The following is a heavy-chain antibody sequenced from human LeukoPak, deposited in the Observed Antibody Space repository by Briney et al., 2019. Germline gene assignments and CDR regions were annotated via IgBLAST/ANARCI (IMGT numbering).Heavy chain of an antibody. V-gene: IGHV4-39*01. J-gene: IGHJ5*02. CDR3: ASLGSSGWYTNYWFDP. D-gene: IGHD6-19*01. CDR1: GGSISSSSYY. CDR2: IYYSGST. Sequence: SETLSLACTVSGGSISSSSYYWGWIRQPPGKGLEWIGSIYYSGSTYYNPSLKSRVTISVDTSKNQFSLKLSSVTAADTAVYYCASLGSSGWYTNYWFDPWGQGTLVTVSS.